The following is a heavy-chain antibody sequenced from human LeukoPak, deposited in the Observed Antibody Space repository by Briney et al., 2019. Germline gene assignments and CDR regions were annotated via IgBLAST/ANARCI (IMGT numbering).Heavy chain of an antibody. Sequence: PGGSLRLSCAASGFTFSSYAMSWVRQAPGKGLEWVSAISGSGGSTYYADSVKGRFTISRDNSKNTLYLQMNSLRAEDTAVYFCASFHYYGSGAYYLSYWGQGTLVTVSS. CDR3: ASFHYYGSGAYYLSY. V-gene: IGHV3-23*01. CDR2: ISGSGGST. J-gene: IGHJ4*02. D-gene: IGHD3-10*01. CDR1: GFTFSSYA.